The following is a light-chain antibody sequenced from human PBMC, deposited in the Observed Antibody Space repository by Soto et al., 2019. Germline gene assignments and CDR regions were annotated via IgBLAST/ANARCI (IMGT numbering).Light chain of an antibody. J-gene: IGLJ1*01. Sequence: QSVLTQPPSASGTPGQRVTISCSGSSSNIGSNYVYWYQQLPGTAPKLLIYSNNQRPSGVPDRFSGSKSGTSASLAISGLRSEDEADYYCSSYAGSNNFVFGTGTKVTVL. CDR2: SNN. CDR1: SSNIGSNY. CDR3: SSYAGSNNFV. V-gene: IGLV1-47*02.